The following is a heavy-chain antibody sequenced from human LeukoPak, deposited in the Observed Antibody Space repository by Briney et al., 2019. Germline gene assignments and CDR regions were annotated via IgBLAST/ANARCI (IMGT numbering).Heavy chain of an antibody. Sequence: GGSLRLSCAASGFTFSSYAMSWVRQAPGKGLEWVSGVSGGGSNTNYADSVRGRFTISRDNSKNTLYLQMNSLRAEDTAVYYCARERETTVTFYYYYYGMDVWGQGTTVTVSS. J-gene: IGHJ6*02. V-gene: IGHV3-23*01. CDR3: ARERETTVTFYYYYYGMDV. CDR1: GFTFSSYA. D-gene: IGHD4-17*01. CDR2: VSGGGSNT.